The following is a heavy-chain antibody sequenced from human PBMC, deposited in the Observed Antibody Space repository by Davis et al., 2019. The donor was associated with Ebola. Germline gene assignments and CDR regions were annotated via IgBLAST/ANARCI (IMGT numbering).Heavy chain of an antibody. J-gene: IGHJ6*02. CDR3: ARLAGSGSYPYYYGMDV. CDR2: IYPGDSDT. Sequence: KVSCKGSGYSFTSYWIGWVRQMPGKGLEWMGIIYPGDSDTRYSPSFQGQVTISADKSISTAYLQWSSLKASDTAMYYCARLAGSGSYPYYYGMDVWGQGTTVTVSS. D-gene: IGHD3-10*01. V-gene: IGHV5-51*01. CDR1: GYSFTSYW.